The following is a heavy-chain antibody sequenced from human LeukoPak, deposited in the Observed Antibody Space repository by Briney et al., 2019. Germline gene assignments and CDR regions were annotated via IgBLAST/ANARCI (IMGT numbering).Heavy chain of an antibody. Sequence: PSETLSLTCAVSGGSISSGGYSWSWIRQPPGKGLEWIGYIYHSGSTYYNPPLKSRVTISVDRSKNQFSLKLSSVTAADTAVYYCASYRQLPYYYYYGMDVWGQGTTVTVSS. V-gene: IGHV4-30-2*01. CDR1: GGSISSGGYS. J-gene: IGHJ6*02. CDR3: ASYRQLPYYYYYGMDV. D-gene: IGHD2-2*01. CDR2: IYHSGST.